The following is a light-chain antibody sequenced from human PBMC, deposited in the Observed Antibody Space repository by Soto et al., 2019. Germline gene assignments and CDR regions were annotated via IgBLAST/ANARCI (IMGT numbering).Light chain of an antibody. CDR2: GVT. CDR1: SSDVGAYYS. J-gene: IGLJ1*01. Sequence: HSALTQPASVSGSPGQSITISCTGTSSDVGAYYSVSWYEHHPGKAPKLIIYGVTNRPSGVSNRFSGSKSGNTASLTISGLQAEDEADYHCSSYTSGSSHYVFGTGTRSPS. V-gene: IGLV2-14*01. CDR3: SSYTSGSSHYV.